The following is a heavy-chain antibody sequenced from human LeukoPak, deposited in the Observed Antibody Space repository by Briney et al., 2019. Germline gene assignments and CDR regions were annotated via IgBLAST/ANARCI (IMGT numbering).Heavy chain of an antibody. CDR2: INPNTGGP. V-gene: IGHV1-2*02. J-gene: IGHJ4*02. CDR1: GYTFTGYY. Sequence: GASVKVSCKASGYTFTGYYLHWVRQAPGQGLEWMGWINPNTGGPNYAQKFQGRVTMTRDTSMTTAYMELTGLTYDDTALYFCVREGEGLLSKDFDYWGQGTLVTVSS. D-gene: IGHD2/OR15-2a*01. CDR3: VREGEGLLSKDFDY.